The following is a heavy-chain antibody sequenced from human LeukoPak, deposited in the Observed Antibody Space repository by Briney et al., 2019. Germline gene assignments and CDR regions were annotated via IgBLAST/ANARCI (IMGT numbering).Heavy chain of an antibody. V-gene: IGHV3-74*01. CDR3: ARLLTPYHGPGVAGLDV. Sequence: GGSLRLSCAASGFTFSTQWMYWVRQAPGKELVWVSRISGDGSITSYADSVKGRFTISRDNAKDTLYLEMTSLRVDDTAVYSCARLLTPYHGPGVAGLDVWGQGTAVTVSS. J-gene: IGHJ6*02. CDR2: ISGDGSIT. CDR1: GFTFSTQW. D-gene: IGHD3-10*01.